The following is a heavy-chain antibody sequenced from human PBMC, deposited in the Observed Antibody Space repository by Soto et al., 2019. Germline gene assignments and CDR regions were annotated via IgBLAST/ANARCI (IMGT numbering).Heavy chain of an antibody. J-gene: IGHJ4*02. Sequence: GSLRLSCAASGFTFSLYAIHWVRQAPGKGLEWVAAIWGDGSDKKYADSVKGRFTVSRDNSKNTLYLQMNSLRDEDTAVYFCARSGDCTGTSCHLRGPFDFWGPGTLVTVSS. CDR1: GFTFSLYA. V-gene: IGHV3-33*01. D-gene: IGHD2-8*02. CDR3: ARSGDCTGTSCHLRGPFDF. CDR2: IWGDGSDK.